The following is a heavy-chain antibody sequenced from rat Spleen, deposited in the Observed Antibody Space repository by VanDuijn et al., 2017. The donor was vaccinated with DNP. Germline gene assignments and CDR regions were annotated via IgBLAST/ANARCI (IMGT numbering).Heavy chain of an antibody. Sequence: EVQLVETGGGLVQPGRSLKLPCVASGFTFSSSWMYWIRQALGKGLDWVASITTIGDSTYYSDSVKVRFSISRNNSKRTLYLQMDSLRSADTATYYCAGRPPPTRGPFDYWGQGIMVTVSS. V-gene: IGHV5-58*01. D-gene: IGHD1-4*01. CDR3: AGRPPPTRGPFDY. J-gene: IGHJ2*01. CDR2: ITTIGDST. CDR1: GFTFSSSW.